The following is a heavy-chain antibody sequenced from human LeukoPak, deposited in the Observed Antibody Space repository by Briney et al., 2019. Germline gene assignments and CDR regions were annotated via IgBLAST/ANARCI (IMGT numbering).Heavy chain of an antibody. Sequence: ASVKVSCKASGGTFSSYAISWVRQAPGQGLEWMGGIIPIFGTANYAQKFQGRVTITADKSTSTAYMELSSLRSEDTAVYYCAREPGYSYGFLDYWGQGTLVTVSS. CDR2: IIPIFGTA. D-gene: IGHD5-18*01. CDR3: AREPGYSYGFLDY. J-gene: IGHJ4*02. CDR1: GGTFSSYA. V-gene: IGHV1-69*06.